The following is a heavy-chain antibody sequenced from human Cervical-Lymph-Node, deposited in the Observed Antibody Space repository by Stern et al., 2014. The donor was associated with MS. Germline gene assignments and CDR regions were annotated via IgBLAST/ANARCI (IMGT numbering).Heavy chain of an antibody. CDR1: GYSFTSYW. CDR3: ARQYSVTTPFDY. J-gene: IGHJ4*02. CDR2: IFPGDSDT. V-gene: IGHV5-51*01. D-gene: IGHD4-11*01. Sequence: VQLVESGAEVKKPGESLKISCKGSGYSFTSYWIGWVRQMPGKGLEWMGIIFPGDSDTRYSPAFKGQVTISAYKSINTASLQWSSLKASDTAIYYCARQYSVTTPFDYWGQGTLVTVSS.